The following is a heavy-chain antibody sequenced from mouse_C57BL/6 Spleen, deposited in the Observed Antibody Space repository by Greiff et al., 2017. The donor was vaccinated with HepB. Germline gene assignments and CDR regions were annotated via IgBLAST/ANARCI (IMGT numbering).Heavy chain of an antibody. CDR3: AFTTVVATPGAMDY. D-gene: IGHD1-1*01. Sequence: QVQLQQPGAELVRPGSSVKLSCKASGYTFTSYWMHWVKQRPIQGLEWIGNIDPSDSETHYNQKFKDKATLTVDKSSSTAYMQLSSLTSEDSAVYYCAFTTVVATPGAMDYWGQGTSVTVSS. V-gene: IGHV1-52*01. J-gene: IGHJ4*01. CDR2: IDPSDSET. CDR1: GYTFTSYW.